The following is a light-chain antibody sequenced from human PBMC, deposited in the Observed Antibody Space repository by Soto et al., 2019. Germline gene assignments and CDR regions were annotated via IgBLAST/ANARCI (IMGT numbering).Light chain of an antibody. V-gene: IGLV2-14*01. CDR3: SSYSTTTTPCV. CDR2: EVG. CDR1: SRDVGAYHY. J-gene: IGLJ1*01. Sequence: QSVLTQPASVSGSPGQSITISCTGTSRDVGAYHYVSWYQQHPGKAPKLIIYEVGARPSGVSNRFSGSKSGNTASLTISGLQAEDEGDYYCSSYSTTTTPCVFGTGTKVTLL.